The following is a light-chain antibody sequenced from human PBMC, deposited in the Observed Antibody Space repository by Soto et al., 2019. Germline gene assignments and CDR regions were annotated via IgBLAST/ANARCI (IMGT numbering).Light chain of an antibody. V-gene: IGKV3-11*01. Sequence: IVLTQSPGILSLSPGERATLSCRAIQSVSNDFLAWYQQKPGQAPRLLIYDASNRATGIPARFSGSGSGTDFTLTISSLEPEDFAVYYCQQRSNWPPITFGQGTRLEIK. J-gene: IGKJ5*01. CDR1: QSVSNDF. CDR2: DAS. CDR3: QQRSNWPPIT.